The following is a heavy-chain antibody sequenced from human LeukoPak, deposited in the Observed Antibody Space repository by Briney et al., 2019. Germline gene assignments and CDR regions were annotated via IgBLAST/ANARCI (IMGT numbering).Heavy chain of an antibody. V-gene: IGHV3-23*01. CDR3: AKASGNGYDYGKYYFDY. Sequence: GGSLRLSCAASGFTSSSYAMSWVRQAPGKGLEWVSAISGSGGSTYYADSVKGRFTISRDNSKNTLYLQMNSLRAEDTAVYYCAKASGNGYDYGKYYFDYWGQGTLVTVSS. J-gene: IGHJ4*02. CDR2: ISGSGGST. D-gene: IGHD5-12*01. CDR1: GFTSSSYA.